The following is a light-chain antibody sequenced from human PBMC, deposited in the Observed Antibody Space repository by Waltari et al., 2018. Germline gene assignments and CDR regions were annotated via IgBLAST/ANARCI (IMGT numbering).Light chain of an antibody. J-gene: IGLJ2*01. CDR2: EDR. Sequence: SYELTQPPSVSVSPGQTARITGSGDALPKKYAYWYQQKSGPAPLKVIDEDRKRPSTIPERFSGSSSGTMATLIISGAQVEDEADYYCYSTDSSGNHRRVFGGGTKLTVL. V-gene: IGLV3-10*01. CDR3: YSTDSSGNHRRV. CDR1: ALPKKY.